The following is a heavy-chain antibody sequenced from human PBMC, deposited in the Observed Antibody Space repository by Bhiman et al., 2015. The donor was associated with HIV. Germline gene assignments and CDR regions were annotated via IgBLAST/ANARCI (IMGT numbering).Heavy chain of an antibody. CDR2: IKQDGSEK. D-gene: IGHD1-20*01. J-gene: IGHJ4*02. CDR3: ARDLSDTHVTGSLDY. CDR1: GFTFSIYW. V-gene: IGHV3-7*01. Sequence: EVQLVESGGGLVQPGGSLRLSCAASGFTFSIYWMSWVRQAPGKGLEWVANIKQDGSEKYYVDSVKGRFTISRDNSKNTLYLQVDSLTPEDTAVYFCARDLSDTHVTGSLDYWGQGTLVTVSS.